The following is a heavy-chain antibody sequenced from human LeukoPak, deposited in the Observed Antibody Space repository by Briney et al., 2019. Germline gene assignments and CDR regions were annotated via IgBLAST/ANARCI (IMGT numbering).Heavy chain of an antibody. CDR1: GYTFTGYY. CDR2: INPNSGGT. Sequence: ASVKVSCKASGYTFTGYYMHWVRQAPGQGLEWMGRINPNSGGTNYAQKFQGRVTMTRDTSISTAYMELSRLRSDDTAVYYCARARGDDYGDYGYFDYWGQGTLVTVSS. D-gene: IGHD4-17*01. V-gene: IGHV1-2*06. J-gene: IGHJ4*02. CDR3: ARARGDDYGDYGYFDY.